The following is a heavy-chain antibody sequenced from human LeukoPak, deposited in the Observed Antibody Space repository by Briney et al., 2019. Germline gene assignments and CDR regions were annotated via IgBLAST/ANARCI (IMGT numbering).Heavy chain of an antibody. V-gene: IGHV4-59*01. Sequence: SETLSLTCTVSGAPISGWYWSWIRQPPGKGLEWIGYVYGSGYTNYNPSLKSRVTMSIDASKNHFSLKLTSVTAADTATYYCARRDASWFDPWGQGTLVTVSS. D-gene: IGHD2-2*01. CDR1: GAPISGWY. CDR3: ARRDASWFDP. CDR2: VYGSGYT. J-gene: IGHJ5*02.